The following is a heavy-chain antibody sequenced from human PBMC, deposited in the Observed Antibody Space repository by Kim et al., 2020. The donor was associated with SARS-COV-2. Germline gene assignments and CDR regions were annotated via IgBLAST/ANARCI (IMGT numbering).Heavy chain of an antibody. CDR1: GYTFTSFY. CDR2: INPSSGST. J-gene: IGHJ4*02. CDR3: ARTLRFCNKPSCKTELLGF. V-gene: IGHV1-46*01. Sequence: ASVKVSCKASGYTFTSFYMHWVRQAPGQGFEWVGNINPSSGSTTYAQKFQGRITMTRDTSTRIVYMEMSSLRSEDTAVYYCARTLRFCNKPSCKTELLGFGGQGTLVTVSS. D-gene: IGHD2-2*01.